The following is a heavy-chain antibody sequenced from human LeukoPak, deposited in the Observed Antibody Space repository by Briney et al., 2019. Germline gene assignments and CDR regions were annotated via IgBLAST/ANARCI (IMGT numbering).Heavy chain of an antibody. CDR1: GNTFIGYW. CDR2: INPRGDAT. CDR3: AREGQQLKHFDY. J-gene: IGHJ4*02. Sequence: ASVKVSCKASGNTFIGYWIHWVRQAPGQGLEWMGAINPRGDATIGAQRFQGRVTTTRDTSTSTVYIELSSLRSEDTAVYYCAREGQQLKHFDYWGQGTLVTVSS. V-gene: IGHV1-46*01. D-gene: IGHD1-1*01.